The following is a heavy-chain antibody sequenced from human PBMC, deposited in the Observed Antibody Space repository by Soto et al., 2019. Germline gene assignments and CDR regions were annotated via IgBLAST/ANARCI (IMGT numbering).Heavy chain of an antibody. CDR3: ARDRFSAAHYYYYGMDV. V-gene: IGHV4-4*02. CDR1: GGSISSSNW. Sequence: SEPKSLTCTVSGGSISSSNWWSCVRQPPGKGLEWIGEIYHSGSTNYNPSLKSRVTISVDKSKNQFSLKLSSVTAADTAVYYCARDRFSAAHYYYYGMDVWGQGTTVTVSS. CDR2: IYHSGST. J-gene: IGHJ6*01. D-gene: IGHD2-15*01.